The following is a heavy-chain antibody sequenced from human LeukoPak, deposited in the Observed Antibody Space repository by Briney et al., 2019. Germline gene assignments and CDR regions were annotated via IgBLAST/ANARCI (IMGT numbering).Heavy chain of an antibody. CDR3: ARGGFSAYDPPGY. J-gene: IGHJ4*02. Sequence: GGSLRLSCAASGFTVSSNYMSWVRQAPGKGLEWVSVIYSGGSTYYADSVRDRFTISRDNSKNTLYLQMNSLRAEDTAVYYCARGGFSAYDPPGYWGQGTLVTVSS. CDR2: IYSGGST. D-gene: IGHD5-12*01. CDR1: GFTVSSNY. V-gene: IGHV3-66*01.